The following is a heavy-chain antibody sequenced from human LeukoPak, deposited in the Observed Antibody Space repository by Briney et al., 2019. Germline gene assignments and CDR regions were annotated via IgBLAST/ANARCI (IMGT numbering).Heavy chain of an antibody. V-gene: IGHV4-39*01. CDR1: GGSISSSSYY. CDR2: IYYSGST. J-gene: IGHJ3*01. CDR3: ARFLRPNSYDSSGYFTTSFDF. D-gene: IGHD3-22*01. Sequence: SETLSLTCTVSGGSISSSSYYWGWIRQPPGKGLEWIATIYYSGSTYYNPSLKSRVTISVDTSKNQFSLKLSSVTAADTAVYYCARFLRPNSYDSSGYFTTSFDFWGQGTMVTVSS.